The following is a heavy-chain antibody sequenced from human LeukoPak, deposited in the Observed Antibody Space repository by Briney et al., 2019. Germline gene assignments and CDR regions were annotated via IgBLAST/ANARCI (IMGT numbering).Heavy chain of an antibody. CDR1: GYTLTELS. V-gene: IGHV1-24*01. J-gene: IGHJ4*02. D-gene: IGHD5-12*01. CDR2: FDTEDGET. CDR3: ATVFYGAGYGPDDRIYYFDY. Sequence: ASVKVSCKVSGYTLTELSMHWVRQAPGKGLEWMGGFDTEDGETIYAQKFQGRVTMTEDTSTDTAYMELSSLRSEDTAVYYCATVFYGAGYGPDDRIYYFDYWGQGTLVTVSS.